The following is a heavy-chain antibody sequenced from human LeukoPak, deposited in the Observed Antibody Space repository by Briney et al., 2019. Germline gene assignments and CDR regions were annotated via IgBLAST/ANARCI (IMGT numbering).Heavy chain of an antibody. V-gene: IGHV1-2*02. CDR3: ARDLPHLTGPDY. CDR1: GYTFTGYY. CDR2: INPNSGGT. J-gene: IGHJ4*02. Sequence: ASVKVSCKASGYTFTGYYMHWVRQAPGQGLEWMGWINPNSGGTNYAQKFQGRVTMTRDTSISTAYMELSSLRSEDTAVYYCARDLPHLTGPDYWGQGTLVTVSS. D-gene: IGHD7-27*01.